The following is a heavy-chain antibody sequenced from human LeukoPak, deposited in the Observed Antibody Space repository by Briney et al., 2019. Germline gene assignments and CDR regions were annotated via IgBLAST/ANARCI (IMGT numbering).Heavy chain of an antibody. J-gene: IGHJ5*02. CDR3: ASITMVRGEYNWFDP. V-gene: IGHV3-53*04. Sequence: GGSLRLSCAASGFTVSSNYMSWVRQAPGKGLEWVSVIYSGGSTYYADSVKGRLTISRHNSKNTLYLQMNSLRAEDTAVYYCASITMVRGEYNWFDPWGQGTLVTVSS. CDR2: IYSGGST. D-gene: IGHD3-10*01. CDR1: GFTVSSNY.